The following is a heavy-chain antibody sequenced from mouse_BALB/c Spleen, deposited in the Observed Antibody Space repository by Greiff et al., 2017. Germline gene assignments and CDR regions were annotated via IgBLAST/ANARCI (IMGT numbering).Heavy chain of an antibody. CDR3: GRGGYGSSYWYFDV. D-gene: IGHD1-1*01. CDR1: GYSFTGYF. CDR2: INPYNGDT. V-gene: IGHV1-37*01. J-gene: IGHJ1*01. Sequence: EVQLQQSGPELVKPGASVKISCKASGYSFTGYFMNWVKQSNGKSLEWIGRINPYNGDTFYNQKFKGKATLTVDKSSSTAHMELLSLTSEDSAVYYCGRGGYGSSYWYFDVWGAGTTVTVSS.